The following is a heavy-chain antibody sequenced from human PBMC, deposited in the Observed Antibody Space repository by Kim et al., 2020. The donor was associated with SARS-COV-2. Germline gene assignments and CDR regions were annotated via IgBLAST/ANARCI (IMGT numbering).Heavy chain of an antibody. Sequence: SVKVSCKASGGTFSSYAISWVRQAPGQGLEWMGGIIPIFGTANYAQKFQGRVTITADESTSTAYMELSSLRSEDTAVYYCARRLGRITMVRGVMEGWFDPWGQATLVTVSS. CDR3: ARRLGRITMVRGVMEGWFDP. D-gene: IGHD3-10*01. CDR1: GGTFSSYA. J-gene: IGHJ5*02. CDR2: IIPIFGTA. V-gene: IGHV1-69*13.